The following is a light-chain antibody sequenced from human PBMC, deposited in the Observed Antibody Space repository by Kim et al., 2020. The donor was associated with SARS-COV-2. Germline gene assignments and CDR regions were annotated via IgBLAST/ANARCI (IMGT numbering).Light chain of an antibody. CDR1: QSISSW. CDR3: QQYNSYYT. V-gene: IGKV1-5*03. CDR2: KAS. J-gene: IGKJ2*01. Sequence: DIQMTQSPSTLSASVGDRVTITCRASQSISSWLAWYQQKPGKAPKLLIYKASSLESVVPSRFSGSGSGTEFTLTISSLQPDDFVTYYCQQYNSYYTFGQGTKLEI.